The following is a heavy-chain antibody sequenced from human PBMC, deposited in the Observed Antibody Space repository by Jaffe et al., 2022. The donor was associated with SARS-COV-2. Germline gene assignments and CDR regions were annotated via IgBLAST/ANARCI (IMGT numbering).Heavy chain of an antibody. CDR3: AREDCSGGNCYPFDY. J-gene: IGHJ4*02. V-gene: IGHV4-34*01. D-gene: IGHD2-15*01. CDR2: INHGGST. Sequence: QVQLHQWGAGLLKPSETLSLTCAVYGGSFSGYYWSWIRQPPGKGLEWIGEINHGGSTNYNPSLKSRVTMSVDTSKNQFSLKLRSVTAADTAVYYCAREDCSGGNCYPFDYWSQGTLVTVSS. CDR1: GGSFSGYY.